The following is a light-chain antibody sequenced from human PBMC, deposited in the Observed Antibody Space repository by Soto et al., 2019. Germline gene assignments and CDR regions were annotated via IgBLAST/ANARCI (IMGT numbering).Light chain of an antibody. CDR2: DAS. CDR1: QSVSSY. V-gene: IGKV3-20*01. Sequence: MAVTPCAVPLSLSPGERAALSCRASQSVSSYLAWYQQKPGQAPRLLIYDASNRATGIPARFSGSGSGTDFTLTISRLEPEDFAVYYCQQYGSPWTFGQGTKVDI. CDR3: QQYGSPWT. J-gene: IGKJ1*01.